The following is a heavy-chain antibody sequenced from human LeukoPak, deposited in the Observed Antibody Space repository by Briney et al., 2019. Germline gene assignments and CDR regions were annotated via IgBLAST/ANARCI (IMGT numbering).Heavy chain of an antibody. CDR2: IYTSGSI. J-gene: IGHJ5*02. Sequence: KAPETLSLTCTVSGGSISSYYWSWIRQPAGKGLEWIGRIYTSGSITYNPSLKSRVSMSVDTSKNQFSLKLSSVTAADTAVYYCARDSGTTGEVKFDPWGQGTLVTVSS. D-gene: IGHD3-10*01. V-gene: IGHV4-4*07. CDR3: ARDSGTTGEVKFDP. CDR1: GGSISSYY.